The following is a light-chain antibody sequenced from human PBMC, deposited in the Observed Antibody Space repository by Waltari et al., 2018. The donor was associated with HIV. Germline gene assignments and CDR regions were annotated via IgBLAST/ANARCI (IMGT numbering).Light chain of an antibody. CDR3: ATWDDSLKTVL. CDR1: DSNVRNNF. J-gene: IGLJ2*01. V-gene: IGLV1-47*01. CDR2: GDN. Sequence: QSVVTQPPSASETPGQRVTISCAGGDSNVRNNFVYWYQQLPGTAPKLLIYGDNQRPSGVPDRFVGSKSGTSASLAIGGLRSKDEADYYCATWDDSLKTVLFGGGTKVTLL.